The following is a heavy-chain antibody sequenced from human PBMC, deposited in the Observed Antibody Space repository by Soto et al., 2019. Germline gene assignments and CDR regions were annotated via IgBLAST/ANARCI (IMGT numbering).Heavy chain of an antibody. CDR3: ARDRSAVTGHYFDY. D-gene: IGHD2-21*02. J-gene: IGHJ4*02. CDR2: IYSGGST. Sequence: GGSLRLSCAASGFTVSSNYMSWVRQAPGKGLEWVSVIYSGGSTYYADSVKGRFTISRDNSKNTLYLQMNSLRAEDTAVYYCARDRSAVTGHYFDYWGQGTLVTVSS. V-gene: IGHV3-66*01. CDR1: GFTVSSNY.